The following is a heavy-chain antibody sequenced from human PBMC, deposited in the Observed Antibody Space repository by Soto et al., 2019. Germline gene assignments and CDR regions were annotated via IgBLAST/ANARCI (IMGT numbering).Heavy chain of an antibody. V-gene: IGHV3-9*01. CDR3: AKDPQAWSGPYYFDY. CDR2: ISWNSGNI. CDR1: GFTFDDYA. J-gene: IGHJ4*02. D-gene: IGHD3-3*01. Sequence: GGSLRLSCAASGFTFDDYAMHWVRQAPGKGPEWVSGISWNSGNIVYADSVKGRFTISRDNAKNSPYLQMNSLRPEDTALYYCAKDPQAWSGPYYFDYWGQGTLVTVSS.